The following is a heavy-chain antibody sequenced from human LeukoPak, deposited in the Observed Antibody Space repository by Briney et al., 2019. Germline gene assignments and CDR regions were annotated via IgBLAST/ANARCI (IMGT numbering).Heavy chain of an antibody. V-gene: IGHV1-46*01. CDR2: INPSGGAT. D-gene: IGHD3-22*01. CDR1: GYTFTSYD. CDR3: ARGAYYYDSSGLRSFVNY. Sequence: ASVKVSCKASGYTFTSYDMHWGRHAPGQGLGWMGIINPSGGATSYAQKFQGRVTMTRDTSTSTVYMELSSLRSEDTAVYYCARGAYYYDSSGLRSFVNYWGQGTLVTVSS. J-gene: IGHJ4*02.